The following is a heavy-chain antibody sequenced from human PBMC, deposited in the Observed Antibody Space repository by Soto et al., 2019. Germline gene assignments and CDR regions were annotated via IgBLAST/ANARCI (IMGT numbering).Heavy chain of an antibody. V-gene: IGHV4-34*01. J-gene: IGHJ4*02. CDR2: INHSGST. CDR1: GGSFSGYY. D-gene: IGHD5-12*01. CDR3: ARGGYSGYAR. Sequence: QVQLQQWGAGLLKPSETLSLTCAVYGGSFSGYYWSWIRQPPGKGLEWIGEINHSGSTNYNPSLKSRVTISVEPSKNQFSLKLSSVTAADTAVYYCARGGYSGYARWGQGTLVTVSS.